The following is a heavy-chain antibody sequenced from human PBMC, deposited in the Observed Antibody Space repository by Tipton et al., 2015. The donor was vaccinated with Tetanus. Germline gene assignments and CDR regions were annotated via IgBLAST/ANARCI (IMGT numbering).Heavy chain of an antibody. V-gene: IGHV4-59*12. CDR3: ARDQARGARGWNYFDY. D-gene: IGHD1-26*01. CDR1: GGSISDYY. J-gene: IGHJ4*02. CDR2: VYDSGNT. Sequence: TLSLTCTVSGGSISDYYWHWIRQPPGWGLEWIGYVYDSGNTNSESSLKSRVTISVDTSKNQFSLKLNSVTAADTAVYYCARDQARGARGWNYFDYWGQGTLVTASS.